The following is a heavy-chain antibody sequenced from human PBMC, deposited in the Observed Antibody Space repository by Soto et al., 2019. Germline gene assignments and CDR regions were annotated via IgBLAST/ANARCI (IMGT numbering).Heavy chain of an antibody. J-gene: IGHJ4*02. V-gene: IGHV4-59*01. CDR2: IYYSGST. Sequence: VTLSLTCTVSGGSISSYYWSWIRQPPGKGLEWIGYIYYSGSTNYNPSLKSRVTISVDTSKNQFSLKLSSVTAADTAVYYCASSLREDYFDYWGQGTLVTVSS. CDR1: GGSISSYY. D-gene: IGHD3-10*01. CDR3: ASSLREDYFDY.